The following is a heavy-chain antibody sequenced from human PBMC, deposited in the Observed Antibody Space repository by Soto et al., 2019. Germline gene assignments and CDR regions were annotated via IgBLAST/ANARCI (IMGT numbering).Heavy chain of an antibody. CDR1: GGSVSSGSYY. Sequence: SETLSLTCTVSGGSVSSGSYYWSWIRQPPGKGLECIGYIYYSGSTNYNPSLKSRVTISVDTSKNQFSLKLSSVTAADTAVYYCARVWGHSGSLVGPYYYYYGMDVWGQGTTVTVSS. CDR2: IYYSGST. V-gene: IGHV4-61*01. CDR3: ARVWGHSGSLVGPYYYYYGMDV. J-gene: IGHJ6*02. D-gene: IGHD1-26*01.